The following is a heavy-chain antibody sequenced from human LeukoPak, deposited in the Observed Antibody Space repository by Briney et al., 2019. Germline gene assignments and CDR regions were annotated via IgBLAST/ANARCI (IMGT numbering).Heavy chain of an antibody. CDR1: GASISDTYY. Sequence: SQTLSLTCTVSGASISDTYYWSWIRQPAGKGLEWIGRIYTSDTTNYNPSLNSRVTISIDTSKNQFSLRLSSVTAADTAIYYCSRDFGDWGQGTLVTVSS. CDR3: SRDFGD. CDR2: IYTSDTT. D-gene: IGHD3-10*01. J-gene: IGHJ4*02. V-gene: IGHV4-61*02.